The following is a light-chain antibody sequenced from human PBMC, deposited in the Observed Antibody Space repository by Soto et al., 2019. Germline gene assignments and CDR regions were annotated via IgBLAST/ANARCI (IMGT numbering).Light chain of an antibody. V-gene: IGKV4-1*01. CDR1: QSVLFSSNNKNY. J-gene: IGKJ5*01. CDR3: QQSYSTPIT. Sequence: DIVMTQSPDSLAVSLGERATINCKPSQSVLFSSNNKNYLAWYQQKPGQPPKLLIYWASTRESGVPNRFSGSGSGTDFTLTISSLQAEDVAVYYCQQSYSTPITFGQGTRLEIK. CDR2: WAS.